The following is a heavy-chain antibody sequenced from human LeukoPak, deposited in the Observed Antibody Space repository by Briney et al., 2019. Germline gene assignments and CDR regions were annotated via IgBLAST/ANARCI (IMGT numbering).Heavy chain of an antibody. J-gene: IGHJ5*02. D-gene: IGHD3-22*01. Sequence: ASVTVSCKASGYTFTSHGISWVRQAPGQGVEWVGWIKTNTGNAKFAQGLTGRFVLSLDTSVRTACMQISSLRAEETGVYFCARDYYDIGGYFLGFHLWRQGTLLTVLS. CDR1: GYTFTSHG. CDR2: IKTNTGNA. V-gene: IGHV7-4-1*02. CDR3: ARDYYDIGGYFLGFHL.